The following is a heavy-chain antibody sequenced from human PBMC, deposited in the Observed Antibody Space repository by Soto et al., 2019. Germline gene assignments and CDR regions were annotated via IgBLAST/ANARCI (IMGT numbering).Heavy chain of an antibody. CDR2: ISAYNGNT. D-gene: IGHD6-19*01. V-gene: IGHV1-18*01. Sequence: QDQLVQSGVEVKKPGASVKVSCRASAYSFTNYGITWVRQAPGQGFEWMGWISAYNGNTNYAQKFQSRVTMTTDASTSTAYLELRSLRADDTAVYYCARDRGVAPPVAGNTHYYYYMDVWGKGTTVTVSS. J-gene: IGHJ6*03. CDR3: ARDRGVAPPVAGNTHYYYYMDV. CDR1: AYSFTNYG.